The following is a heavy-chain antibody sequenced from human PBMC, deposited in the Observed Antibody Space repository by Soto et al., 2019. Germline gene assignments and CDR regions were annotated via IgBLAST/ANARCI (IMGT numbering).Heavy chain of an antibody. Sequence: GGSLSLSCAASGFTFSSYAMSWVRQAPGKGLEWVSAISGSGGSTYYADSVKGRFTISRDNSKNTLYLQMNSLRAEDTAVYYCAKVTAARHDAFDIWGQGTMVTVSS. CDR2: ISGSGGST. V-gene: IGHV3-23*01. CDR3: AKVTAARHDAFDI. CDR1: GFTFSSYA. D-gene: IGHD6-6*01. J-gene: IGHJ3*02.